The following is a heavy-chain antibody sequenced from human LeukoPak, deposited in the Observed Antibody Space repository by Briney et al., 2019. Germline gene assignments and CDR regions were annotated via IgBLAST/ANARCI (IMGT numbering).Heavy chain of an antibody. Sequence: PGGSLRLSCAASGFTFSTYWMHWVRQVPGKGLLWVSSINTDGSSTSYAGSVKGRFTISRDNAKNTLYLQMNSLRAEDTAVYYCVRPSYDILTGYSPFDPWGQGTLVTVSS. CDR3: VRPSYDILTGYSPFDP. V-gene: IGHV3-74*01. CDR2: INTDGSST. D-gene: IGHD3-9*01. CDR1: GFTFSTYW. J-gene: IGHJ5*02.